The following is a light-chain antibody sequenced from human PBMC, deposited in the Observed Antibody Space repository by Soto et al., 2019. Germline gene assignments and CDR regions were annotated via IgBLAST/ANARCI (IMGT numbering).Light chain of an antibody. J-gene: IGLJ2*01. CDR1: SSAVGAYDY. V-gene: IGLV2-14*01. Sequence: QSVLTQPASVSGSPGQSITISCTGTSSAVGAYDYVSWFQQHPGKAPKLIIYEASYRPSGVSSRFSGSKSGNRASLTISGLQAEDEADYCCSSYTTRSTHVVFGGGTQLTVL. CDR2: EAS. CDR3: SSYTTRSTHVV.